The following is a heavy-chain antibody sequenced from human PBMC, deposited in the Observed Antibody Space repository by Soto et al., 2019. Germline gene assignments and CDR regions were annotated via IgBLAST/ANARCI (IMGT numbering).Heavy chain of an antibody. CDR2: IGTSTSTV. D-gene: IGHD2-15*01. Sequence: EVQLVESGGGLVQPGGSLRLSCTASGFTFSDYSMNWVRQAPGKGLEWASYIGTSTSTVYYADSVEGRFSISRDNAKNSLYLQMESLRAEDTAVYYCARDSAYSFDYWGQGILVTVSP. J-gene: IGHJ4*02. V-gene: IGHV3-48*01. CDR1: GFTFSDYS. CDR3: ARDSAYSFDY.